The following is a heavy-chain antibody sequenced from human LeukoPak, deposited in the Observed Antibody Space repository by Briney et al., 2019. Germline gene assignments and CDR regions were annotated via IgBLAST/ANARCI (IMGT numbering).Heavy chain of an antibody. CDR3: ARVGTTSNFYYCYGMDV. D-gene: IGHD2/OR15-2a*01. CDR1: GFTFSSYW. Sequence: GGSLRLSCAASGFTFSSYWMYWVRQAPGKGLVWVSRINSDGSTTSYADSMKGRFTISRDNAKNTLYLQMNSLRAEDTAVYYCARVGTTSNFYYCYGMDVWGQGTTITVSS. CDR2: INSDGSTT. V-gene: IGHV3-74*01. J-gene: IGHJ6*02.